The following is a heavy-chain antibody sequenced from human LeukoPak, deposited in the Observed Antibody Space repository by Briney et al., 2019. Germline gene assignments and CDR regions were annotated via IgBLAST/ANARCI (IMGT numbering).Heavy chain of an antibody. D-gene: IGHD1-26*01. V-gene: IGHV3-9*01. CDR3: AKDGGTHFDH. J-gene: IGHJ4*02. CDR1: GFTFDDYA. CDR2: ISWNSVSI. Sequence: GGSLRLSCAASGFTFDDYAMHWVRQAPGKGLEWVSGISWNSVSIDYADSVKGRFTISRDNAKNSLYLQMNSLRAEDTAVYYCAKDGGTHFDHWGQGTLVTVSS.